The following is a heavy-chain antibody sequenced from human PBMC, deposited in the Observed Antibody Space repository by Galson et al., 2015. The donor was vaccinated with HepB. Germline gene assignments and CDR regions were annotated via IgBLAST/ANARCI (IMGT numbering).Heavy chain of an antibody. D-gene: IGHD5-12*01. CDR2: INHSGST. V-gene: IGHV4-34*01. CDR1: GFTFSNAW. CDR3: ARPRRYSGYAHGVFDI. J-gene: IGHJ3*02. Sequence: LRLSCAASGFTFSNAWMSWIRQPPGKGLEWIGEINHSGSTNYNPSLKSRVTISVDTSKNQFSLKLSSVTAADTAVYYCARPRRYSGYAHGVFDIWGQGTMVTVSS.